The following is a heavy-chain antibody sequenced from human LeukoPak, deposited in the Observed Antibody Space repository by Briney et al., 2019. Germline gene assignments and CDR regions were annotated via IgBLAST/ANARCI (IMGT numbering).Heavy chain of an antibody. J-gene: IGHJ3*02. CDR3: ARDERSDGYNHNAFDI. CDR1: RGSTCSHY. V-gene: IGHV4-59*11. CDR2: IYYRGST. D-gene: IGHD5-24*01. Sequence: SGTLSLTCTVSRGSTCSHYWSWIREPPGKGLEWSGYIYYRGSTNYNPSLKSRVTISVDTSKNQFSLKLSSVTAADTAVYYCARDERSDGYNHNAFDIWGQGTMVTVSS.